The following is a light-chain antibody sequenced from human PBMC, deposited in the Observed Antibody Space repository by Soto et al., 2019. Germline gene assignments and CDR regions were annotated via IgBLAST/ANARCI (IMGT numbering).Light chain of an antibody. CDR1: RSDVGGYNY. Sequence: QSVLTQPRSVSGSPGQSVTIYCTGARSDVGGYNYVSWYQQHPGKAPKLMIYDVNNRPSGVPDRFSGSKSGNTASLTISGLQAEDEADYYCCSYAGSYTDVFGTGTKLTDL. CDR3: CSYAGSYTDV. V-gene: IGLV2-11*01. J-gene: IGLJ1*01. CDR2: DVN.